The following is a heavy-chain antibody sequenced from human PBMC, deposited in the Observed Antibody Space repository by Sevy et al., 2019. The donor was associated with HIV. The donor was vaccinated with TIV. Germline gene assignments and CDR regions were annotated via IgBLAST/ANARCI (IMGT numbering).Heavy chain of an antibody. V-gene: IGHV3-30*18. D-gene: IGHD3-22*01. Sequence: GSLRLSCSASGFIFSNYGMHWVRQAPGKGLEWVAVISYDGSHKYYSDSVRGRFTMSRDNSKNTVSLQMNSLRDEDTAIYYCAKGSKATDSAFDVWGQGTMVTVSS. CDR3: AKGSKATDSAFDV. J-gene: IGHJ3*01. CDR1: GFIFSNYG. CDR2: ISYDGSHK.